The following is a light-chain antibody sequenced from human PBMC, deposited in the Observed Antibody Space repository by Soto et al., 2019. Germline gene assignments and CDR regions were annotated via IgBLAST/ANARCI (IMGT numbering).Light chain of an antibody. CDR2: AAS. J-gene: IGKJ1*01. V-gene: IGKV1-27*01. CDR3: QKYNSAPRT. CDR1: QGISNY. Sequence: IQITQSPSPLSSSVRDRVTITCRASQGISNYLAWYQQKPGKVPKLLIYAASTLQSGVPSRFSGSGSGTDFTLTISSLQPEDVATYYCQKYNSAPRTFGQGTKVDIK.